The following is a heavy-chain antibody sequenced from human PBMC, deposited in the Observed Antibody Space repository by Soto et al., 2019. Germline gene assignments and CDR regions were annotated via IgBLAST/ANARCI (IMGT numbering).Heavy chain of an antibody. CDR2: ISYDGSNK. D-gene: IGHD6-13*01. V-gene: IGHV3-30-3*01. Sequence: QVQLVESGGGVVQPGRSLRLSCAASGFTFSSYAMHWVRQAPGKGLEWVAVISYDGSNKYYADSVKGRFTISRDNSKNTLYLQMNSLRAEDTAVYYCARTTGAAAGTALASWGQGTLVTVSS. CDR3: ARTTGAAAGTALAS. CDR1: GFTFSSYA. J-gene: IGHJ5*02.